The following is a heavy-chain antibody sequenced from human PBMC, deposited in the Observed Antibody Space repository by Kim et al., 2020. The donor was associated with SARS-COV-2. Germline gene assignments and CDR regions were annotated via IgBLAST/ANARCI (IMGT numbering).Heavy chain of an antibody. Sequence: ASVKVSCKPSGYTFTDYHVHWVRQAPGQGLEWMGWINPNSGGTKYAQNFQGRVTMTRDTSISTVYMELSSLRSDDTAVYYCGRGGCTTTNCYSVGILDLW. J-gene: IGHJ2*01. CDR2: INPNSGGT. CDR3: GRGGCTTTNCYSVGILDL. D-gene: IGHD2-2*01. V-gene: IGHV1-2*02. CDR1: GYTFTDYH.